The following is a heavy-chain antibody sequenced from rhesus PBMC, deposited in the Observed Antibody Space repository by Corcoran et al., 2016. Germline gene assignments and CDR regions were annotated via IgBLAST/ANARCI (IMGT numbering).Heavy chain of an antibody. CDR1: GCSIRGDFH. J-gene: IGHJ3*01. CDR2: IYGDGATT. D-gene: IGHD1-1*01. Sequence: QVQLQESGPGLAKSSETLSLTCAVSGCSIRGDFHWKWIRPPPGMCLEWIGYIYGDGATTNFNHSLNNRFTSSKDTSTNQFFLKLTSLTAADTAVYFCARESPSTADDAFDLWGQGLRVTVSS. CDR3: ARESPSTADDAFDL. V-gene: IGHV4S9*01.